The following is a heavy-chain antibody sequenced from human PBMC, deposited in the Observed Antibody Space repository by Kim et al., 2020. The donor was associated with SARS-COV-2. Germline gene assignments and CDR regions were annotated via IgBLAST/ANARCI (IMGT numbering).Heavy chain of an antibody. CDR1: GGSISSSSYY. V-gene: IGHV4-39*07. D-gene: IGHD3-9*01. J-gene: IGHJ4*02. Sequence: SETLSLTCTVSGGSISSSSYYWGWIRQPPGKGLEWIGSIYYSGSTYYNPSLKSRVTISVDTSKNQFSLKLSSVTAADTAVYYCARDRRYFDWTYTDYWGQGTLVTVSS. CDR2: IYYSGST. CDR3: ARDRRYFDWTYTDY.